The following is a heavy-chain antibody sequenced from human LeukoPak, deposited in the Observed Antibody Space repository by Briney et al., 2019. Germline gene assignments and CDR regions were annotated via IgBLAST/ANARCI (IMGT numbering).Heavy chain of an antibody. V-gene: IGHV4-59*01. CDR3: ARDQSYYDSSGYRGDYFDY. CDR2: TYYSGST. D-gene: IGHD3-22*01. Sequence: SETLSLTCTVSGGSISSYYWSWIRQPPGKGLEWIGYTYYSGSTNYNPSLKSRVTISVDTSKNQFSLKLSSVTAADTAVYYCARDQSYYDSSGYRGDYFDYWGQGTLVTVSS. CDR1: GGSISSYY. J-gene: IGHJ4*02.